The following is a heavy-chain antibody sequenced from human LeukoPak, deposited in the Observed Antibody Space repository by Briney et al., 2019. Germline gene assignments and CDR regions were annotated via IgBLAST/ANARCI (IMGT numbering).Heavy chain of an antibody. CDR1: GYPTSSGYH. J-gene: IGHJ4*02. D-gene: IGHD7-27*01. CDR2: VYRSGST. CDR3: ARENWVFDY. Sequence: SETLSLTCVVSGYPTSSGYHWGWIRQPPGEGLEWIGSVYRSGSTYYNPSLKSRVTISVDTSKNQISLKVRSVTAADTAVYYCARENWVFDYWGQGILVTASS. V-gene: IGHV4-38-2*02.